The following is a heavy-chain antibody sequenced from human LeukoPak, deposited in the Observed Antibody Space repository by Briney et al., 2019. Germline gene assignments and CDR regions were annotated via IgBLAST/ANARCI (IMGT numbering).Heavy chain of an antibody. CDR1: GGSISSYY. Sequence: SETLSLTCTVSGGSISSYYWSWIRQPPGKGLEWIGYIYYSGSTNYNPSLKNRVTISLDTSKNQFSLRLSSVTAADTAVYYCARSEYSYGADAFDIWGQGTMVTVSS. D-gene: IGHD5-18*01. CDR3: ARSEYSYGADAFDI. J-gene: IGHJ3*02. V-gene: IGHV4-59*01. CDR2: IYYSGST.